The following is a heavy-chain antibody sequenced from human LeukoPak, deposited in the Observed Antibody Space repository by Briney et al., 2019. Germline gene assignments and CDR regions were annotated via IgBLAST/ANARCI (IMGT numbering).Heavy chain of an antibody. Sequence: SETLSLTCTVSGGSISSSSCYWGWIRQPPGKGLEWIGSIYYSGSTYYNPSLKSRVTISVDTSKNQFSLKLSSVTAADTAVYYCATVDTAMVGRYFDYWGQGTLVTVSS. CDR3: ATVDTAMVGRYFDY. CDR2: IYYSGST. CDR1: GGSISSSSCY. D-gene: IGHD5-18*01. J-gene: IGHJ4*02. V-gene: IGHV4-39*01.